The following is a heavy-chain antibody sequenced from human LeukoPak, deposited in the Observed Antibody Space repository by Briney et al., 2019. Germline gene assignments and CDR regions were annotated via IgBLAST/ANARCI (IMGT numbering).Heavy chain of an antibody. D-gene: IGHD6-13*01. CDR2: ISGSGGST. CDR3: ARALGIAAVGY. V-gene: IGHV3-23*01. Sequence: PGGSLRLSCAASGFTFSSYGMNWVRQAPGKGLEWVSAISGSGGSTYYADSVKGRFTISRDNAKNSLYLQMNSLRAEDTAVYYCARALGIAAVGYWGQGTLVTVSS. J-gene: IGHJ4*02. CDR1: GFTFSSYG.